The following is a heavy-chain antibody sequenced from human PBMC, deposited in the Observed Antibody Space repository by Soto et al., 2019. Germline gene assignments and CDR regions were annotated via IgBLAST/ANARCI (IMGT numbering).Heavy chain of an antibody. Sequence: PGGSLRLSCAASGFTFTKSGMSWVRQAPGKGLEWVAGIGGSGRKTYYADSVKGRFSISRDNSKNSLFLRMNSLSADDTAIYYCAKDGLSDSPSAIDYWGLGTLVTVSS. D-gene: IGHD6-13*01. CDR1: GFTFTKSG. CDR2: IGGSGRKT. V-gene: IGHV3-23*01. CDR3: AKDGLSDSPSAIDY. J-gene: IGHJ4*02.